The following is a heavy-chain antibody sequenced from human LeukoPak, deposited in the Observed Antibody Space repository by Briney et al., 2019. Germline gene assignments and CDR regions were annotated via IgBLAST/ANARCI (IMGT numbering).Heavy chain of an antibody. Sequence: GRSLRLSCAASGFTFDDYAMHWVRQAPGKGLEWVSGISWNGGDIGYADSVKGRFTISRDSAKNSLYLQMNSLRAEDMALYYCAKSATAMVSFYAFDIWGQGTMVTVSS. CDR2: ISWNGGDI. CDR1: GFTFDDYA. D-gene: IGHD5-18*01. V-gene: IGHV3-9*03. CDR3: AKSATAMVSFYAFDI. J-gene: IGHJ3*02.